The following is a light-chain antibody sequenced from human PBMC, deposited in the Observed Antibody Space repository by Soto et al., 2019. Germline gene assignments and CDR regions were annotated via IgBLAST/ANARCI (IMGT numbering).Light chain of an antibody. J-gene: IGKJ1*01. V-gene: IGKV3-15*01. CDR2: GSS. Sequence: EILMTQSPATLSVSPGERATLSCRASESVAGHLAWYQQKPGQAPRLLIHGSSIRATGIPVRFSGSGSGTEFTLTISSXQSEDFAVYYCQQYDSWPRTFGQGTKVDIK. CDR3: QQYDSWPRT. CDR1: ESVAGH.